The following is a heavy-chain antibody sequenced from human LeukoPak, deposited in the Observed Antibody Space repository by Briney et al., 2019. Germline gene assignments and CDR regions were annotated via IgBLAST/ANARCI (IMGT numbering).Heavy chain of an antibody. Sequence: GASVKVSCKVSGYTLTELSMHWVRQAPGKGLEWMGGFDPEDGETIYAQKFQGRVTMTEDTSTDTAYMELSSLRSEDTAVYYCATSTTVVTPNAFDIWGQGTMVTVSS. CDR2: FDPEDGET. CDR1: GYTLTELS. J-gene: IGHJ3*02. V-gene: IGHV1-24*01. D-gene: IGHD4-23*01. CDR3: ATSTTVVTPNAFDI.